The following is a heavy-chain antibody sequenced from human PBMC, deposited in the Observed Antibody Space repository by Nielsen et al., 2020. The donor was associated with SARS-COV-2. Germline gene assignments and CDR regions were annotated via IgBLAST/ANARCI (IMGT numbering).Heavy chain of an antibody. Sequence: SETLSLTCAVYGGSFSGYYWSWIRQPPGKGLEWIGEINHSGSTNYNPSLKSRVTISVDTSKNQFSLKLSSVTAADTAVYYCARGVTIAAAGTRNFDYWGQGTLVTVSS. D-gene: IGHD6-13*01. CDR2: INHSGST. V-gene: IGHV4-34*01. CDR3: ARGVTIAAAGTRNFDY. J-gene: IGHJ4*02. CDR1: GGSFSGYY.